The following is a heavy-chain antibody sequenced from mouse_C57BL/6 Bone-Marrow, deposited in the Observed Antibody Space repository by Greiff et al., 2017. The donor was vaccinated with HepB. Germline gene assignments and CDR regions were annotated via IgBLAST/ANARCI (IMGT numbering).Heavy chain of an antibody. J-gene: IGHJ1*03. V-gene: IGHV1-54*01. Sequence: VKLMESGAELVRPGTSVKVSCKASGYAFTNYLIEWVKQRPGQGLEWIGVINPGSGGTNYNEKFKGKATLTADKSSSTAYMQLSSLTSEDSAVYFCARRYYYGSSYGWYFDVWGTGTTVTVSS. CDR2: INPGSGGT. D-gene: IGHD1-1*01. CDR3: ARRYYYGSSYGWYFDV. CDR1: GYAFTNYL.